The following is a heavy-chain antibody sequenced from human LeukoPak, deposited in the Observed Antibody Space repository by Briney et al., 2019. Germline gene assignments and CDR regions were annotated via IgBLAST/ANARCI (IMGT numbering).Heavy chain of an antibody. Sequence: GRSLRLSCAASGFTFDDYAMHWVRQAPGKGLEWVSGISWNSGSIGYADSVKGRFTISRDNAKNSLYLQMNSLRAEDTALYYCAKVYYDSGGYEAYFDYWGQGTLVTVSS. CDR2: ISWNSGSI. V-gene: IGHV3-9*01. CDR3: AKVYYDSGGYEAYFDY. CDR1: GFTFDDYA. J-gene: IGHJ4*02. D-gene: IGHD3-22*01.